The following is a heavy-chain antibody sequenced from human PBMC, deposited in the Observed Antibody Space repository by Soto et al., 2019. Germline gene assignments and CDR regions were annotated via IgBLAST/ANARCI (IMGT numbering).Heavy chain of an antibody. D-gene: IGHD3-3*01. CDR2: ISYDGSNK. CDR1: GFTFSSYA. J-gene: IGHJ6*02. V-gene: IGHV3-30-3*01. CDR3: ARDYGVVIDYYYGMDV. Sequence: GGSLRLSCAASGFTFSSYAMHWVRQAPGKGLEWVAVISYDGSNKYYADSVKGRFTISRDNSKNTLYLQMNSLRAEDTAVYYCARDYGVVIDYYYGMDVWGQGTTVTVSS.